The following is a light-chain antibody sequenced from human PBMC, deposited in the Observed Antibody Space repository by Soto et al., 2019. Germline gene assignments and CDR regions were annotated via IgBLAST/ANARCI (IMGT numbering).Light chain of an antibody. CDR2: DAS. V-gene: IGKV1-39*01. Sequence: DIQMTQSPSSLSASVGDRATITCRASQSISNYLNWYQQKVGKAPRLLIYDASTLQSGVPSRFSGSGSGTDFTLTISSLQPEDFATYYCQQSDNYPRTFGGGTKVEI. CDR3: QQSDNYPRT. J-gene: IGKJ4*01. CDR1: QSISNY.